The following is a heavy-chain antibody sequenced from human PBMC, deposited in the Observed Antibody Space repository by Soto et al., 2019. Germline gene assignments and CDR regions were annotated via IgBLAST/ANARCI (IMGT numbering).Heavy chain of an antibody. V-gene: IGHV1-69*01. Sequence: QVQLVQSGAEVKKPGSSVKVSCKVSGGTFSSYRFSWVRQAPGQGLEWVGGITPVFGTPDYAQKFQGRVTVTADESTNTAYMELSSLRSEDTAIYYCARGGSGYTWFNEFWGQGTLVTVSS. CDR1: GGTFSSYR. CDR2: ITPVFGTP. D-gene: IGHD3-22*01. CDR3: ARGGSGYTWFNEF. J-gene: IGHJ4*02.